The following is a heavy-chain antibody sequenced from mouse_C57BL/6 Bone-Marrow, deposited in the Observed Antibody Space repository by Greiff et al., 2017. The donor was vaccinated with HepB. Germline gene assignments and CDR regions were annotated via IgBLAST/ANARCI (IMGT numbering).Heavy chain of an antibody. D-gene: IGHD1-1*01. CDR2: IHPNSGST. J-gene: IGHJ4*01. V-gene: IGHV1-64*01. CDR3: ARWTTVVAYYAMDY. CDR1: GYTFTSYW. Sequence: QVQLQQPGAELVKPGASVKLSCNASGYTFTSYWMHWVKQRPGQGLEWIGMIHPNSGSTNYNEKFKSKATLTVDKSSSTAYMQLSSLTSEDSAVYYCARWTTVVAYYAMDYWGQGTSVTVSS.